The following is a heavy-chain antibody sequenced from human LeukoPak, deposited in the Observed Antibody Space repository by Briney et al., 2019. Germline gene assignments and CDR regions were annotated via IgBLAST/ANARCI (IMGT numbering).Heavy chain of an antibody. Sequence: PGGSLRLSCAASGFTFINYAISWVRQAPGKGLEWVSGISGSGGSTYYADSVKGRFTISRDNSKNTLYLQMNSLRVEDTAVYYCAGGDPLYYYYYGMDVWGQGTTVTVSS. V-gene: IGHV3-23*01. CDR1: GFTFINYA. D-gene: IGHD4-17*01. CDR3: AGGDPLYYYYYGMDV. CDR2: ISGSGGST. J-gene: IGHJ6*02.